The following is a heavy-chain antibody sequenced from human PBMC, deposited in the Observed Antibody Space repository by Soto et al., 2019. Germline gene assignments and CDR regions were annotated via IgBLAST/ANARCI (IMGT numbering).Heavy chain of an antibody. CDR2: ISWNSGSI. CDR1: GFTFDDYA. CDR3: AKVGGYSSGWYSQDAFDI. J-gene: IGHJ3*02. D-gene: IGHD6-19*01. V-gene: IGHV3-9*01. Sequence: GGSLRLSCAASGFTFDDYAMHWVRQAPGKGLEWVSGISWNSGSIGYADSVKGRFTISRDNAKNSLYLQMNSLRAEDTALYYCAKVGGYSSGWYSQDAFDIWGQGTMVTVSS.